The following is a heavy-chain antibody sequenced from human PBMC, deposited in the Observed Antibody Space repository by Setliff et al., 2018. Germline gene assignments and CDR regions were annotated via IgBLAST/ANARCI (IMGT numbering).Heavy chain of an antibody. V-gene: IGHV4-39*07. CDR3: ARGGDSGSYFLANHDAFDI. CDR2: IHYSGST. CDR1: GGSISSSSYY. Sequence: KASETLSLTCTVSGGSISSSSYYWGWIRQPPGKGLEWIGSIHYSGSTYYNPSLKSRVTISIDTSKNQFSPKLSSVTAADTAVYYCARGGDSGSYFLANHDAFDIWGQGTMVTVSS. D-gene: IGHD1-26*01. J-gene: IGHJ3*02.